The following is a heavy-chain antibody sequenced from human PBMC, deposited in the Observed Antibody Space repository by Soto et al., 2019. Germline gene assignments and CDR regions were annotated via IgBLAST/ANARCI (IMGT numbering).Heavy chain of an antibody. J-gene: IGHJ3*02. CDR1: GGFVSSGNYY. D-gene: IGHD1-1*01. CDR2: MSHSGGT. CDR3: ARVERGTATTVVDAFDI. Sequence: QVQLQQWGAGLLKPSETLSLTCAVYGGFVSSGNYYWSWIRQPPGKGLEWIGEMSHSGGTHFNPSLKSRVTISVDTSKNQFSPKMSSVTAADTALYYCARVERGTATTVVDAFDIWGPGTMVTVSS. V-gene: IGHV4-34*01.